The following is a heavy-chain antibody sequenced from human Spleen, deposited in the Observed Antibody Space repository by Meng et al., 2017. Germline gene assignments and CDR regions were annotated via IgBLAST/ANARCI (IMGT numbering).Heavy chain of an antibody. Sequence: GESLKISCAASGFTFSTYWMSWVRQAPGKGLEWVANIKQDGSEKYYVDSVKGRFTISRDNAKNSLYLQMNSLRVEDTAVYYCARDASTYYYGLGSYYTPGYFDYWGQGTLVTVSS. J-gene: IGHJ4*02. CDR2: IKQDGSEK. D-gene: IGHD3-10*01. CDR3: ARDASTYYYGLGSYYTPGYFDY. CDR1: GFTFSTYW. V-gene: IGHV3-7*01.